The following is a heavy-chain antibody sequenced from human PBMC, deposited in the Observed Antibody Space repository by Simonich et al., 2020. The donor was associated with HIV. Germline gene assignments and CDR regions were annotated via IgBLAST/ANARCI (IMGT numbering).Heavy chain of an antibody. D-gene: IGHD4-17*01. Sequence: QVQLQQWGAGLLKPSETLSLTCAVYGGSFSGYYWSWIRQPPGKWLEWIGETNHSRSTNYNPSLKSRVTISVDTSKNQFSLKLSSVTAADTAVYYCARRHPTTVTTPYFDYWGQGTLVTVSS. CDR1: GGSFSGYY. J-gene: IGHJ4*02. CDR3: ARRHPTTVTTPYFDY. CDR2: TNHSRST. V-gene: IGHV4-34*01.